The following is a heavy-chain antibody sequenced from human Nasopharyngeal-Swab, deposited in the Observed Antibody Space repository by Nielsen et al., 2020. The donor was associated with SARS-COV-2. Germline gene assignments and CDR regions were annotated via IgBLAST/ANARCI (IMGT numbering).Heavy chain of an antibody. CDR1: GFTFSNFA. V-gene: IGHV3-23*01. J-gene: IGHJ4*02. D-gene: IGHD2-21*01. CDR3: VKGPPAVIHYFDY. Sequence: GVLKISCAASGFTFSNFAMSWVRQAPGKGLEWVSVISGGSDSTYYTESVRGRFTISRDNSKNTLYLQMNSLRAEDTAVYYCVKGPPAVIHYFDYWGQGTLVTVSS. CDR2: ISGGSDST.